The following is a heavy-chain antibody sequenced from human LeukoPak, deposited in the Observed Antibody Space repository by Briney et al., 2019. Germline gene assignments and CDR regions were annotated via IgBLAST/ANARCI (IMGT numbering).Heavy chain of an antibody. CDR1: GFTFSSYA. Sequence: PGGSLRLSCAASGFTFSSYAMSWVRQAPGKGLEWVSRIKTDGSSTSYADSVKGRFTISRDNAKNTLYLQMNSLRAEDTAVYYCAAPGPEEYFDYWGQGTLVTVSS. V-gene: IGHV3-74*01. CDR2: IKTDGSST. J-gene: IGHJ4*02. CDR3: AAPGPEEYFDY.